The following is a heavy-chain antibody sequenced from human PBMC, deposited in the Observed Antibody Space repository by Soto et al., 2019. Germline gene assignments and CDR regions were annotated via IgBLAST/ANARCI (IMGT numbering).Heavy chain of an antibody. CDR2: ISANNGNT. Sequence: QVQLVQSGAEVKKPGASVKVSCKASGYTFTSYGISWVRQAPGQGLEWMGWISANNGNTNYAQKIQGRVAMTTDXSXSXXYMELRSLRSDDTAVYYCARDGRYSGSYGGYYFDYWGQGTLVTVSS. CDR1: GYTFTSYG. J-gene: IGHJ4*02. V-gene: IGHV1-18*01. CDR3: ARDGRYSGSYGGYYFDY. D-gene: IGHD1-26*01.